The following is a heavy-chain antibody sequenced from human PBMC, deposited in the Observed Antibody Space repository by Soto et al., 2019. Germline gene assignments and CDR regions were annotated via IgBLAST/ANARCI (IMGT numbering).Heavy chain of an antibody. V-gene: IGHV3-66*01. D-gene: IGHD2-15*01. CDR3: ARKVVAATYDAFDI. Sequence: GESLKISCAASGFTVSSNYMSWVRQAPGKGLEWVSVIYSGGSTYYADSVKGRFTISRDNSKNTLYLQMNSLRAEDTAVYYCARKVVAATYDAFDIWGQGTMVTVSS. CDR1: GFTVSSNY. J-gene: IGHJ3*02. CDR2: IYSGGST.